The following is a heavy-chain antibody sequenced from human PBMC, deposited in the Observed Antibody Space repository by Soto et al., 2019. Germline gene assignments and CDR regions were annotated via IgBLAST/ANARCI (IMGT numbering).Heavy chain of an antibody. CDR3: ARGRDDYYDSSGYYYYYGMDV. D-gene: IGHD3-22*01. J-gene: IGHJ6*02. CDR2: INHSGST. V-gene: IGHV4-34*01. CDR1: GGSFSGYF. Sequence: SETLSLTCAVSGGSFSGYFWSWIRQPPGEGLEGSGEINHSGSTNYNPPLKSRVTISVDTSKNQFSLKLSSVTAADTAVYYCARGRDDYYDSSGYYYYYGMDVWGQGTTVT.